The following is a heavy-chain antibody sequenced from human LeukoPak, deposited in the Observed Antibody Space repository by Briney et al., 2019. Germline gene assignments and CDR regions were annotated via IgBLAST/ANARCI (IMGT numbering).Heavy chain of an antibody. D-gene: IGHD6-19*01. J-gene: IGHJ4*02. Sequence: SETLSLTCAVYGGSFSGYYWSWIRQPPGKGLEWIGEINHSGSTNYNPSLKSRVTISVDTSKNQFSLKLSSVTAADTAVYYCARAVSGRFDYWGQGTLVTVSS. CDR3: ARAVSGRFDY. CDR1: GGSFSGYY. CDR2: INHSGST. V-gene: IGHV4-34*01.